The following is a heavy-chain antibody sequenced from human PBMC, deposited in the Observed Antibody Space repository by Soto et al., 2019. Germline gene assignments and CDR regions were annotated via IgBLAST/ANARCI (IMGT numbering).Heavy chain of an antibody. CDR3: ARDLGSSWYPEYFQH. D-gene: IGHD6-13*01. J-gene: IGHJ1*01. Sequence: PGGSLRLSCAASGFTFSSYSMNWVRQAPGKGLEWVSAIDGSSAYIYYIDSVRGRFTISRDNAKNSLYLQMNSLRAEDTAVYYCARDLGSSWYPEYFQHWGQGTLVTVSS. CDR2: IDGSSAYI. V-gene: IGHV3-21*01. CDR1: GFTFSSYS.